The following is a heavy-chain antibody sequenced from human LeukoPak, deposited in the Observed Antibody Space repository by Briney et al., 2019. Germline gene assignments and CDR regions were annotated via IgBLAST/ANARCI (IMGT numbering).Heavy chain of an antibody. V-gene: IGHV4-4*07. CDR1: AGFISNYY. Sequence: SETLSLTCTVSAGFISNYYWSWIRQPAGKGLEWIGRIYTSGSTNYNPSLQSRVTMSVDTSKNQFSLKVSSVTAADTAVYYCPRGSIAAVGTRWFDPWGQGTLVTVSS. CDR3: PRGSIAAVGTRWFDP. D-gene: IGHD6-13*01. J-gene: IGHJ5*02. CDR2: IYTSGST.